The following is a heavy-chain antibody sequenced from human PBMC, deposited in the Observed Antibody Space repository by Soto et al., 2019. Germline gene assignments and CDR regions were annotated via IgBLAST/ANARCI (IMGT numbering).Heavy chain of an antibody. CDR1: GGSVSSGSHY. CDR3: ARAYGGYADY. V-gene: IGHV4-61*01. Sequence: PSETLSLTCTVSGGSVSSGSHYWSWIRQPPGKGLDWIGYIYYSGSTNYNPSLKSRVTISVDASKNQFSLKLSSVTAADTAVYYCARAYGGYADYWGQGALVTVSS. CDR2: IYYSGST. D-gene: IGHD5-12*01. J-gene: IGHJ4*02.